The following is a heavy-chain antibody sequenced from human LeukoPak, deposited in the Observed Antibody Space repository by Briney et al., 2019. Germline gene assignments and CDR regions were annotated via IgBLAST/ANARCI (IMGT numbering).Heavy chain of an antibody. CDR2: INPSGGST. Sequence: GASVKVSCKASGYTFTSYYMHWVRQAPGQGLEWMGIINPSGGSTSYAQKFQGRVTMTRDTSTSTVYMELSSLRSEDTAVYYCARHINYGDYRDAFDIWGQGTMVTVSS. V-gene: IGHV1-46*01. CDR3: ARHINYGDYRDAFDI. J-gene: IGHJ3*02. D-gene: IGHD4-17*01. CDR1: GYTFTSYY.